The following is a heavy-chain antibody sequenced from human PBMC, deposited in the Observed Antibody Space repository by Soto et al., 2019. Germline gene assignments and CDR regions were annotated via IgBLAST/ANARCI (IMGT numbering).Heavy chain of an antibody. V-gene: IGHV4-59*01. CDR2: MYYSGST. J-gene: IGHJ4*02. CDR3: AREFNLFY. Sequence: QVQLQESGPRLVKPSETLSLTCTVSGGSISGYSWSWIRQPPGKGLEWIGSMYYSGSTNYNPSLKSRVTISVDTSKNQFSLKLSSVTTADTAMYYCAREFNLFYWGQGILVPV. CDR1: GGSISGYS.